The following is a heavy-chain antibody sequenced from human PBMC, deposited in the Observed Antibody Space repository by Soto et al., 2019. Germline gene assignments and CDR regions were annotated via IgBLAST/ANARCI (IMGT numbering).Heavy chain of an antibody. J-gene: IGHJ2*01. CDR3: ARDNYYNSRGTKGWYFDI. CDR1: EYTITRHW. D-gene: IGHD3-22*01. Sequence: SVKVSCKASEYTITRHWMHWVRQAPGQGLEWMGVINPSGDSRVYAQKIKGRVTMTRDTSKSTVSMELSSLRSEETAVYYCARDNYYNSRGTKGWYFDIWGRGTMVTVSS. CDR2: INPSGDSR. V-gene: IGHV1-46*01.